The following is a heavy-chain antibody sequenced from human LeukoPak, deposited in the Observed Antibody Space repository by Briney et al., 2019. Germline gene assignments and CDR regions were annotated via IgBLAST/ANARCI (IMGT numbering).Heavy chain of an antibody. V-gene: IGHV3-30-3*01. CDR1: GFTFSTYS. Sequence: GGSLRLSCAASGFTFSTYSMCWVRQAPGKGLEWVTCISYDGSNKYYADSVKGRFTISRDNSKNTLYLQMNSLRAEDTAVHYCARGALEYSGYDQTFGYWAQGTLVTVSS. D-gene: IGHD5-12*01. CDR2: ISYDGSNK. CDR3: ARGALEYSGYDQTFGY. J-gene: IGHJ4*02.